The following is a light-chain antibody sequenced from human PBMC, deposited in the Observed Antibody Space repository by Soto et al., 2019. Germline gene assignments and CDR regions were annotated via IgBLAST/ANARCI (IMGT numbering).Light chain of an antibody. V-gene: IGKV3-20*01. J-gene: IGKJ1*01. Sequence: EIVMTQSPATLSVFPGERATISCRASQSVSSYLAWYQQKPGQAPRLLMYGASTRATGIPARFSGSGSGTDFTLTISKLEPEDFAVYHCQQYGGSPRTFGQGTKVDIK. CDR1: QSVSSY. CDR3: QQYGGSPRT. CDR2: GAS.